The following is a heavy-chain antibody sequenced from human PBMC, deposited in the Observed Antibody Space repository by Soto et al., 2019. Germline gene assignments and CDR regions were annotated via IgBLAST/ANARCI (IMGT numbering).Heavy chain of an antibody. J-gene: IGHJ6*02. CDR3: AKDQGGYMVSGMDV. CDR1: GYTFTDYY. Sequence: ASVKVSCKASGYTFTDYYIYWLRQAPGHGLEWMGWINPNSGATNYAHNFQGRVTMTRDTSIRAAYMELSRLSSDDTAVCYCAKDQGGYMVSGMDVWRQGTTVTVSS. V-gene: IGHV1-2*02. D-gene: IGHD5-12*01. CDR2: INPNSGAT.